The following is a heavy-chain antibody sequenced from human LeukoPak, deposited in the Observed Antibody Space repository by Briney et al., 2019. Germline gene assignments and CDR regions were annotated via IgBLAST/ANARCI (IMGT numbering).Heavy chain of an antibody. V-gene: IGHV3-30*02. D-gene: IGHD5-24*01. CDR2: IRYDGSNK. CDR1: GFTFSSYG. J-gene: IGHJ4*02. Sequence: GGSLRLSCAASGFTFSSYGMHWVRQAPGKGLEWVAFIRYDGSNKYYADSVKGRFTISRDNAKNSLYLQMNSLRAEDTAVYYCARGSRTWLQLPFDYWGQGTLVTVSS. CDR3: ARGSRTWLQLPFDY.